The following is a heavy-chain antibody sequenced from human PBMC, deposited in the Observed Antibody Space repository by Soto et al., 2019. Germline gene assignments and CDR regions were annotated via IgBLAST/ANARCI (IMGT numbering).Heavy chain of an antibody. D-gene: IGHD2-21*02. CDR2: VSIGGST. CDR3: AKRRGACWHFDY. Sequence: LRLSCAASGFTVSSYAMGWVRQGPGKGLEGVAVVSIGGSTHYADSVRGRFTISRDNSKNTLSLQMNSLTAEDTAVYFCAKRRGACWHFDYWGQGALVTVSS. CDR1: GFTVSSYA. J-gene: IGHJ4*02. V-gene: IGHV3-23*01.